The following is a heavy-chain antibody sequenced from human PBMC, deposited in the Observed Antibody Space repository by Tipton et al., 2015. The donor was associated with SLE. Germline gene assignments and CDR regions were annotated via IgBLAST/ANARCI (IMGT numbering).Heavy chain of an antibody. CDR1: GGSISSSSDY. CDR2: IYYSGST. D-gene: IGHD6-13*01. V-gene: IGHV4-39*07. J-gene: IGHJ4*02. Sequence: TLSLTCTVSGGSISSSSDYWGWIRQPPGKGLEWIGIIYYSGSTHYNPSLKSRVTISVDTSKNQSSLKLSSVTAADTAVYYCARGAAAAGPFDYWGQATLVTVSS. CDR3: ARGAAAAGPFDY.